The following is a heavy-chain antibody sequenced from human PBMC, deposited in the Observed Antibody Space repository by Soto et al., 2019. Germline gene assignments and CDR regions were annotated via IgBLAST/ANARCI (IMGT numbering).Heavy chain of an antibody. CDR1: GFTFSSYG. Sequence: GGSLRLSCAASGFTFSSYGMHWVRQAPGKGLEWVAVISYDGSNKYYADSVKGRFTISRDNSKNTLYLQMNSLRAEDTAVYYCARVSYYYDSSGYCPFDYWGQGTLVTVYS. CDR3: ARVSYYYDSSGYCPFDY. J-gene: IGHJ4*02. D-gene: IGHD3-22*01. V-gene: IGHV3-30*03. CDR2: ISYDGSNK.